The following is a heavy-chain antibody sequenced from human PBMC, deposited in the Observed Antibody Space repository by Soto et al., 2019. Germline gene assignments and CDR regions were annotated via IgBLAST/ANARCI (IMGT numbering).Heavy chain of an antibody. CDR3: ARGMTTVTPYDY. D-gene: IGHD4-4*01. CDR1: GGSLSSGGYY. V-gene: IGHV4-30-2*01. CDR2: IYHSGST. Sequence: QLQLQESGSGLVKPSQTLSLTCAVSGGSLSSGGYYWRWIRQPPGKGLEWIGYIYHSGSTYSNPSLTSRVTISVDRSTNQCSLNLSSVAAADTAVYYCARGMTTVTPYDYWGQGTLVTVSS. J-gene: IGHJ4*02.